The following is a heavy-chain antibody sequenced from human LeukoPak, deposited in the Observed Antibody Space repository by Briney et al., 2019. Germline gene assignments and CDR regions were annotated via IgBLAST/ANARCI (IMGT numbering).Heavy chain of an antibody. CDR3: ARDRSSWDYYYYYMDV. CDR2: IYASGST. D-gene: IGHD2-2*01. Sequence: SETLSLTCTVSGGSISGYYWSWIRQPAGKGLEWIGRIYASGSTNCNPSLKSRVTMSVDTSKNQFSLKLSSVTAADTAIYYCARDRSSWDYYYYYMDVWGKGTTVIVSS. CDR1: GGSISGYY. V-gene: IGHV4-4*07. J-gene: IGHJ6*03.